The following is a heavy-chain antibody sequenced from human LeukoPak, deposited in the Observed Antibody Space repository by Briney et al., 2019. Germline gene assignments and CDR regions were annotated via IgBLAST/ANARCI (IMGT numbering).Heavy chain of an antibody. CDR3: AELGITMIGGV. D-gene: IGHD3-10*02. CDR2: INPDGSTT. J-gene: IGHJ6*04. Sequence: GGSLRLSCAASGFTFSNYWMHWVRQDPGKGLVWVSFINPDGSTTNYADSVKGRFTISRDNAKNALYLQMNSLRAEDTAVYYCAELGITMIGGVWGKGTTVTISS. V-gene: IGHV3-74*01. CDR1: GFTFSNYW.